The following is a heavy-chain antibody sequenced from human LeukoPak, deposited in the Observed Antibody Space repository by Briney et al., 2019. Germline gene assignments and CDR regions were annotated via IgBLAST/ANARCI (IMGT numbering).Heavy chain of an antibody. CDR3: ARGKYSSSSNFDY. V-gene: IGHV4-39*01. CDR1: GGSLSSSSYY. D-gene: IGHD6-6*01. J-gene: IGHJ4*02. CDR2: IYYSGST. Sequence: SETLSLTCTVSGGSLSSSSYYWGWIRQPPGKGLEWIGSIYYSGSTYYNPSLKSRVTISVDTSKNQFSLKLSSVTAADTAVYYCARGKYSSSSNFDYWGQGTLVTVSS.